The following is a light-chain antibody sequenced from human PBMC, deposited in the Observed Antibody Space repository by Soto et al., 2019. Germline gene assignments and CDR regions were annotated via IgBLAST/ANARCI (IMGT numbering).Light chain of an antibody. Sequence: AIQLTQSPSSLSASVGDRVTITCRASQGISSALAWFQQKPGQAPKLLIYQASSLQSGVPSRFSGSGSGTEFTLTISSLQPEDFANYYCQQFNSYPITFGGGTRVEIK. CDR3: QQFNSYPIT. J-gene: IGKJ4*01. V-gene: IGKV1-13*02. CDR2: QAS. CDR1: QGISSA.